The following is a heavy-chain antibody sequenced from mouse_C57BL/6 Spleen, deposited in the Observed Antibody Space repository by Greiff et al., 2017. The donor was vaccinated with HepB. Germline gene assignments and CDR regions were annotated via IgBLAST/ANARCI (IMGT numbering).Heavy chain of an antibody. V-gene: IGHV1-50*01. CDR1: GYTFTSYW. Sequence: QVQLQQPGAELVKPGASVKLSCKASGYTFTSYWMQWVKQRPGQGLEWIGEIDPSDSYTNYNQKFKGKATLTVDTSSSTAYMQLSSLTSEDSAVYYCARNYVTSYYAMDYWGKGTSVTVSS. CDR2: IDPSDSYT. D-gene: IGHD1-1*01. CDR3: ARNYVTSYYAMDY. J-gene: IGHJ4*01.